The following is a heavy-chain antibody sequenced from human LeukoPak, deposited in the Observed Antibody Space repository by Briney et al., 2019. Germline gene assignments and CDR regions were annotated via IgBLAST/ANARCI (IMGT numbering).Heavy chain of an antibody. D-gene: IGHD3-9*01. CDR2: IIPIFGTA. J-gene: IGHJ4*02. CDR1: GGTFSSYA. Sequence: SVKVSCKASGGTFSSYAISWVRQAPGQGLEWMGGIIPIFGTANYAQKFQGRVTIAADESTSTAYMELSSLRSGDTAVYYCARGGAYYDILTGYPAIPYFDYWGQGTLVTVSS. V-gene: IGHV1-69*13. CDR3: ARGGAYYDILTGYPAIPYFDY.